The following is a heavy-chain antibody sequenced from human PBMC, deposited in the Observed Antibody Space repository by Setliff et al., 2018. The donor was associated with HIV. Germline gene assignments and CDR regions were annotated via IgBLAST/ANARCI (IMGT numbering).Heavy chain of an antibody. CDR1: GFSVTDTY. CDR2: MYKGGKT. Sequence: PGESLKISCEASGFSVTDTYMGWVRQAPGKGLEWVTVMYKGGKTYYADFVKGRFTIARDDSKNTVSLQMTNLGTGDTATYYCAKGGYGGAYYVAGYWGQGTLVTVSS. V-gene: IGHV3-66*02. J-gene: IGHJ4*02. D-gene: IGHD5-18*01. CDR3: AKGGYGGAYYVAGY.